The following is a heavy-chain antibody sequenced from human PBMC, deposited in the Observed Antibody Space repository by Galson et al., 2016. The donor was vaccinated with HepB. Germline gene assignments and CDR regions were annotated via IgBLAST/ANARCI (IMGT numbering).Heavy chain of an antibody. V-gene: IGHV3-23*01. J-gene: IGHJ5*02. D-gene: IGHD6-19*01. CDR2: ISGSGATT. CDR3: AKGGQWLLRGPGWFDP. CDR1: GFTFSSYA. Sequence: SLRLSCAASGFTFSSYAMSWVRQAPGTGLEWVSTISGSGATTYVAASVKGRFTMSRDNSKNTLYLQMNSLRVEDTAIYYCAKGGQWLLRGPGWFDPWGQGTLVSVSS.